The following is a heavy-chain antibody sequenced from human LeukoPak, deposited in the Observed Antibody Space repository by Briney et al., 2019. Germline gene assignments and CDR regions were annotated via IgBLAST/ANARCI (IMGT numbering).Heavy chain of an antibody. CDR3: ARVFEDSGSYFFDY. J-gene: IGHJ4*02. CDR1: GFTFSSYS. D-gene: IGHD1-26*01. CDR2: ISSSSSYI. V-gene: IGHV3-21*01. Sequence: GGSLRLSCAASGFTFSSYSMNWVRQAPGKGLEWVQSISSSSSYIYYADSVRGRFTISRDNAKNSLYLQMNSLRAEDTAVYYCARVFEDSGSYFFDYWGQGTLVTVSS.